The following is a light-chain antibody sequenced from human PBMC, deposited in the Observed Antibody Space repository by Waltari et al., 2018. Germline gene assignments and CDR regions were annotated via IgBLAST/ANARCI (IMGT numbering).Light chain of an antibody. CDR3: QHYSTYPYS. Sequence: DIQMTQSPSTLSASVGDRVTITCRASESIGSWLAWYQQKPGKAPKLLIYKASSLAGGVPSRFGGSGSGTEFTLIISSLQPDDFATFYCQHYSTYPYSFGLGTKLEI. V-gene: IGKV1-5*03. J-gene: IGKJ2*01. CDR1: ESIGSW. CDR2: KAS.